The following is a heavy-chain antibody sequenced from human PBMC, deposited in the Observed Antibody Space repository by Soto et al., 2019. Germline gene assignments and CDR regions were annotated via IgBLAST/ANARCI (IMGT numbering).Heavy chain of an antibody. CDR3: ARLTTLDY. J-gene: IGHJ4*02. Sequence: GGCLRLSCAASGFTFSTYTMNLVRQAPGKGLEWVSFISSSGSTIYYADSVKGRFTISRDNAKNSLYLQMSSLRAEDTAVYYCARLTTLDYWGQGALVTVSS. V-gene: IGHV3-48*01. CDR2: ISSSGSTI. CDR1: GFTFSTYT. D-gene: IGHD4-4*01.